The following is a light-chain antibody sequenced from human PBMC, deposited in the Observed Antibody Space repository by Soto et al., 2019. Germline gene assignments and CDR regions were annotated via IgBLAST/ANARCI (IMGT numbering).Light chain of an antibody. Sequence: QSALTQPPSASGYLGQSVTISCTGTSSDVGAYNSVSWYQQHPGKAPTLMSYEVNKRPSGVPDRFSGSKSGNTASLTVSGLQAEDESDYYCSSYAGSNNLVFGGGTKLTVL. CDR1: SSDVGAYNS. V-gene: IGLV2-8*01. CDR3: SSYAGSNNLV. CDR2: EVN. J-gene: IGLJ2*01.